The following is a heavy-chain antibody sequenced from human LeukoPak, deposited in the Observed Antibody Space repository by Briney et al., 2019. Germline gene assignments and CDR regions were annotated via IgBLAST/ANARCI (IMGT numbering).Heavy chain of an antibody. D-gene: IGHD2-2*01. Sequence: GGSLRLSCAASGFTFSSYGMHWVRQAPGKGLEWVSVIYSGGSTYYADSVKGRFTISRDNSKNTLYLQMNSLRAEDTAVYYCASRGYCSSTSCYGSFVDYWGQGTLVTVSS. CDR2: IYSGGST. J-gene: IGHJ4*02. CDR1: GFTFSSYG. CDR3: ASRGYCSSTSCYGSFVDY. V-gene: IGHV3-NL1*01.